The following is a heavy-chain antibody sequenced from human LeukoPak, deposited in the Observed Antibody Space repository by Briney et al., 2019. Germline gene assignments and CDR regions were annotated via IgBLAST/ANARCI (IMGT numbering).Heavy chain of an antibody. J-gene: IGHJ4*02. Sequence: ASVTVSCKASGYTFTSYAMNWVRQAPGQGLEWMGWINTNTGNPTYSQGFTGRFVFSLDTSVSTAYLQISSLKAEDTAVYYCAREFLDYYDSSGYPDYWGQGTLVTVSS. CDR2: INTNTGNP. D-gene: IGHD3-22*01. CDR3: AREFLDYYDSSGYPDY. V-gene: IGHV7-4-1*02. CDR1: GYTFTSYA.